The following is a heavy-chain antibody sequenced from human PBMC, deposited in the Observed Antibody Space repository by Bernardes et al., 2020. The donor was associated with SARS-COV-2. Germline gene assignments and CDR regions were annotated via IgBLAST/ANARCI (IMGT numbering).Heavy chain of an antibody. CDR3: ARDRRILGVGYYYYGMDV. Sequence: GSLSLSCAASGFTFSSYEMNWVRPAPGKGLEWVSYISSSGSTIYYADSVKGRFTISRDNAKNSLYLQMNSLRAEDTAVYYCARDRRILGVGYYYYGMDVWGQGTTVTVSS. V-gene: IGHV3-48*03. CDR1: GFTFSSYE. J-gene: IGHJ6*02. D-gene: IGHD2-15*01. CDR2: ISSSGSTI.